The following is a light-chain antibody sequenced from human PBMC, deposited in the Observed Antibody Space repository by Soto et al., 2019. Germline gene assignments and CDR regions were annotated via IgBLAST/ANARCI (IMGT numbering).Light chain of an antibody. CDR3: QQYNSYPRT. Sequence: IHLTQSSSSLSASVGDIVTITFGSIHDIAIYLAWYQQKPGEAPKLLIYAASTLYGGVPSRFSGSGSGTEFTLTISSLQPDDFATYYCQQYNSYPRTFGQGTKVDI. CDR1: HDIAIY. CDR2: AAS. J-gene: IGKJ1*01. V-gene: IGKV1-9*01.